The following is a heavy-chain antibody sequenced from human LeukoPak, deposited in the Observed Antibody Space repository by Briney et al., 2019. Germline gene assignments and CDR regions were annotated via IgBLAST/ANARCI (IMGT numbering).Heavy chain of an antibody. CDR3: AKLPHNWNYEGWFDP. V-gene: IGHV1-69*13. Sequence: ASVKVSCKASGYTFTSYGISWVRQAPGQGLEWMGGIIPIFGTANYAQKFQGRVTITADESTSTAYMELSSLRSEDTAVYYCAKLPHNWNYEGWFDPWGQGTLVTVSS. CDR2: IIPIFGTA. CDR1: GYTFTSYG. J-gene: IGHJ5*02. D-gene: IGHD1-7*01.